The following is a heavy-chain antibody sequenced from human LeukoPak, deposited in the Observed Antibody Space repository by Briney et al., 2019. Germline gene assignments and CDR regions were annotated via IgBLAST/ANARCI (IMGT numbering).Heavy chain of an antibody. V-gene: IGHV3-23*01. CDR1: GFTFSSYA. Sequence: GGSLRLSCAASGFTFSSYAMGWVRQAPGKGLEWVSSINYSGGVTYYADSVKGRFTISRDNSKNMLFLQMYSLRAEDTAVYFCAKDRVPASGSYYRGGFDYWGQGTLVPVSS. J-gene: IGHJ4*02. CDR2: INYSGGVT. CDR3: AKDRVPASGSYYRGGFDY. D-gene: IGHD3-10*01.